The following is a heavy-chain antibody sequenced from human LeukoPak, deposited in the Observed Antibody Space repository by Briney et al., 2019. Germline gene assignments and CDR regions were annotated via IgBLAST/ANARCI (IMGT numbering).Heavy chain of an antibody. CDR2: IYYSGST. J-gene: IGHJ5*02. V-gene: IGHV4-59*08. Sequence: SETLSLTCTVSGGSISSYYWSWIRQPPGKGLEWIGYIYYSGSTNYNPSLKSRVTISVDTSKNQFSLKLSSVTAADTAAYYCASTIFGVVIFDPWGQGTLVTVSS. D-gene: IGHD3-3*01. CDR1: GGSISSYY. CDR3: ASTIFGVVIFDP.